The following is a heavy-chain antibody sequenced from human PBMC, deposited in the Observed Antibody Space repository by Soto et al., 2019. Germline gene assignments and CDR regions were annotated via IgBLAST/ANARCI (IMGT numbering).Heavy chain of an antibody. J-gene: IGHJ4*02. D-gene: IGHD3-16*02. V-gene: IGHV1-69*13. CDR2: IIPIFGTA. CDR1: GGTFSSYA. CDR3: AREPIMITFGGVIVPNYYFDY. Sequence: EASVKVSCKASGGTFSSYAISWVRQAPGQGLEWMGGIIPIFGTANYAQKFQGRVTITADESTSTAYMELSSLRSEDTAVYYCAREPIMITFGGVIVPNYYFDYWGQGTLVTVSS.